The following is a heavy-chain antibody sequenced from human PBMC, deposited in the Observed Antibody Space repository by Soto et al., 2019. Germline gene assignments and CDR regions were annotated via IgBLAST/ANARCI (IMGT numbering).Heavy chain of an antibody. D-gene: IGHD6-13*01. Sequence: EVQLVESGGGLVQPGGSLRLSCAASGFTFSSYSMNWIRQAPGKGLEWVSYISSSSSTIYYADSVKGRFTISRDNAKNSLYLQMNSLRDEDTAVYYCARSFGSSWYLNWFDPWGQGTLVTVSS. J-gene: IGHJ5*02. CDR1: GFTFSSYS. V-gene: IGHV3-48*02. CDR3: ARSFGSSWYLNWFDP. CDR2: ISSSSSTI.